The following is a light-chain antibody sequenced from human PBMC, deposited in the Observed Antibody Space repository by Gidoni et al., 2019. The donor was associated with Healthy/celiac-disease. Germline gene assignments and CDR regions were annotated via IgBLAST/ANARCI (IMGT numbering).Light chain of an antibody. V-gene: IGLV1-44*01. CDR3: AAWDDSLNGWV. CDR1: SSNIGSHT. CDR2: SNN. J-gene: IGLJ3*02. Sequence: QSVLTPPPSASVTPGQRVTISCSGSSSNIGSHTVNWYQQLPGTAPKLLIYSNNQRPSGVPDRFSGSKSGTSASLAISGLQSEDEADYYCAAWDDSLNGWVFGGGTKLTVL.